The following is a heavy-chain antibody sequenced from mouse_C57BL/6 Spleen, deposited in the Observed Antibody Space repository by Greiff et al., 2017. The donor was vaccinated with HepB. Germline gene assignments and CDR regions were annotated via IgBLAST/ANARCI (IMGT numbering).Heavy chain of an antibody. D-gene: IGHD2-1*01. CDR1: GYAFSSSL. J-gene: IGHJ4*01. V-gene: IGHV1-82*01. Sequence: QVQLQQSGPELVKPGASVKISCKASGYAFSSSLMNWVKQRPGKGLEWIGRIYPGDGDTNYNGKFKGKATLTADKSSSTAYMQLSSLTSEDSAVYFCARSVYYGNYGAMDYWGQGTSVTVSS. CDR3: ARSVYYGNYGAMDY. CDR2: IYPGDGDT.